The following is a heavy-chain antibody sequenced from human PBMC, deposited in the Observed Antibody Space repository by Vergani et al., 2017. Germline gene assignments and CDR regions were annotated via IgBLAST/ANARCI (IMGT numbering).Heavy chain of an antibody. CDR2: INHSGST. D-gene: IGHD2-2*02. CDR3: ARERVGYCSSTSCYRRAFDI. Sequence: QVQLQQWGAGLLKPSETLSLTCAVYGGSFSGYYWSWIRQPPGKGLEWNGEINHSGSTNYNPSLKSRVTISVDTSKHQFSLKLSSVTAADTAVYYCARERVGYCSSTSCYRRAFDIWGQGTMVTVSS. V-gene: IGHV4-34*01. CDR1: GGSFSGYY. J-gene: IGHJ3*02.